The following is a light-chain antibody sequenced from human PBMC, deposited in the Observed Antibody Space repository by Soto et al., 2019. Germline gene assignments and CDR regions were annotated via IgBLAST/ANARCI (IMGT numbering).Light chain of an antibody. CDR1: QSLVHSDGIAY. Sequence: DGVMTESALCVAVTVGRLINKNCRSNQSLVHSDGIAYFSWFQQRPGRSPRRLIYKVSNRDSGVPARFSGSGSGTDFALKISRVEAEDVGVYYCMQGTHWPISFGQGTRLEIK. CDR3: MQGTHWPIS. CDR2: KVS. J-gene: IGKJ5*01. V-gene: IGKV2-30*02.